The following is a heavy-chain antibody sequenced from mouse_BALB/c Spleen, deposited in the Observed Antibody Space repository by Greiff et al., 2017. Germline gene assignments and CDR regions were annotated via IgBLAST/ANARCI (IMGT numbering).Heavy chain of an antibody. Sequence: EVQRVESGGGLVKPGGSLKLSCAASGFTFSSYTMSWVRQTPEKRLEWVATISSGGSYTYYPDSVKGRFTISRDNAKNTLYLQMSSLKSEDTAMYYCTREGGNYVFAYWGQGTLVTVSA. CDR3: TREGGNYVFAY. J-gene: IGHJ3*01. D-gene: IGHD2-1*01. CDR2: ISSGGSYT. CDR1: GFTFSSYT. V-gene: IGHV5-6-4*01.